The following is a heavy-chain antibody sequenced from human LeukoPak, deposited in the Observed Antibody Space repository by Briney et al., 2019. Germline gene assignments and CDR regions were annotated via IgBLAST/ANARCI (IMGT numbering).Heavy chain of an antibody. CDR1: GFSFSSYG. CDR2: ISGSGGST. D-gene: IGHD3-22*01. V-gene: IGHV3-23*01. Sequence: GGTLRLSCAASGFSFSSYGMSWVRQAPGKGLEGVSAISGSGGSTYYADSVKGRFTISRDNSKNTLYVQMNSLRAEDTAVYYCASLYDSSGYPFDSWGQGNLVTVSS. J-gene: IGHJ4*02. CDR3: ASLYDSSGYPFDS.